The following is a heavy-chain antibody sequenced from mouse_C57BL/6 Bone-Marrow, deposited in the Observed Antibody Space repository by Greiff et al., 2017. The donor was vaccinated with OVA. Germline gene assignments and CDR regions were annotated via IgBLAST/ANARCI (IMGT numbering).Heavy chain of an antibody. CDR2: IDPSDSYT. CDR3: ARCGYYAMDY. J-gene: IGHJ4*01. CDR1: GYTFTSYW. Sequence: VQLQQPGAELVKPGASVKLSCKASGYTFTSYWMQWVKQRPGQGLEWIGEIDPSDSYTNYHQKFKGKATLTVDTSSSTAYMQLSNLTSEDSAVYYCARCGYYAMDYWGQGTSVTVSS. V-gene: IGHV1-50*01.